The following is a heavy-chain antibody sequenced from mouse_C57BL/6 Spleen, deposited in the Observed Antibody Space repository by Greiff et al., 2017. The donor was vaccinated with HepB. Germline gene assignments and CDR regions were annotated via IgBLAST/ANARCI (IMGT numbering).Heavy chain of an antibody. CDR3: TRSDYDGWYFDV. CDR1: GYTFTSYW. Sequence: EVQLQQSGTVLARPGASVKMSCKTSGYTFTSYWMHWVKQRPGQGLEWIGAIYPGNSDTSYNQKFKGKAKLTAVTSASTAYMELSSLTNEDSAVYYCTRSDYDGWYFDVWGTGTTVTVSS. D-gene: IGHD2-4*01. J-gene: IGHJ1*03. CDR2: IYPGNSDT. V-gene: IGHV1-5*01.